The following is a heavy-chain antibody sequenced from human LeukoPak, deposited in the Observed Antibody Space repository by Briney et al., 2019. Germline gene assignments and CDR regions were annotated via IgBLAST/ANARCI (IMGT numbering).Heavy chain of an antibody. D-gene: IGHD6-13*01. V-gene: IGHV3-73*01. CDR1: GFIFSACA. J-gene: IGHJ4*02. Sequence: GGSLRLSCAASGFIFSACAVHWIRQAPGKGLEWVGLIGSRADNHATLYGASMEGKFTISRDDSKNTAYLQMNSLKTEDTAVYYCTRHLDGIAAYDYWGQGSLVTVSS. CDR2: IGSRADNHAT. CDR3: TRHLDGIAAYDY.